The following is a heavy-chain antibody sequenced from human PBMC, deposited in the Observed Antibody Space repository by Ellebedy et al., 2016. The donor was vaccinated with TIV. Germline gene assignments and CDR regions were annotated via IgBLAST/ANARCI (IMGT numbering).Heavy chain of an antibody. CDR1: GGSISSSSYY. CDR3: ARGLMVYANSLVWYFDL. J-gene: IGHJ2*01. D-gene: IGHD2-8*01. V-gene: IGHV4-39*07. CDR2: IYYSGST. Sequence: MPSETLSLTCTVSGGSISSSSYYRGWIRQPPGKGLEWIGSIYYSGSTYYNPSLKSRVTISVDTSKNQFSLKLSSVTAADTAVYYCARGLMVYANSLVWYFDLWGRGTLVTVSS.